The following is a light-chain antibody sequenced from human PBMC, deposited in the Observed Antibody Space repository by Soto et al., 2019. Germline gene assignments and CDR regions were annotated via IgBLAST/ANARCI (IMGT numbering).Light chain of an antibody. V-gene: IGKV1-5*03. CDR2: KAS. CDR1: ESISGW. Sequence: DIPMTQSPSTLSASVGDRVTITCRASESISGWLAWYQQKPGKAPKLVIFKASTLESGFPSWFSGSGSGTEFTLSISSLQPDDFATYYCQQYNSYPRTFGQGTKVESK. J-gene: IGKJ1*01. CDR3: QQYNSYPRT.